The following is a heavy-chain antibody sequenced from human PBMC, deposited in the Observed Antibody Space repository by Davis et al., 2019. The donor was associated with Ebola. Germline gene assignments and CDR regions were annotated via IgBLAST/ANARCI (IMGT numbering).Heavy chain of an antibody. V-gene: IGHV3-74*01. CDR3: AKVGSGWYLDY. J-gene: IGHJ4*02. Sequence: PGGSLRLSCAASGFTFSNYWMHWVRQAPGKGLVWLSRINSDGSTTGYADSVKGRFAISRDNAKNTLYLQMNSLRAEDTAVYYCAKVGSGWYLDYWGQGTLVTVSS. D-gene: IGHD6-19*01. CDR2: INSDGSTT. CDR1: GFTFSNYW.